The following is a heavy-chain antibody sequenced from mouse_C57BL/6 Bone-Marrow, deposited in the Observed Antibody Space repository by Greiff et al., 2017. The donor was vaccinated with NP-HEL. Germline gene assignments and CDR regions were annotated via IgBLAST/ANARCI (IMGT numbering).Heavy chain of an antibody. Sequence: VQLKESGPELVKPGASVKIPCKASGYTFTDYNMDWVKQSHGKSLEWIGDINPNNGGTIYNQKFKGKATLTVDKSSSTAYMELRSLTSEDTAVYYCARSERYDYDEGFFDYWGQGTTLTVSS. D-gene: IGHD2-4*01. CDR3: ARSERYDYDEGFFDY. J-gene: IGHJ2*01. CDR1: GYTFTDYN. CDR2: INPNNGGT. V-gene: IGHV1-18*01.